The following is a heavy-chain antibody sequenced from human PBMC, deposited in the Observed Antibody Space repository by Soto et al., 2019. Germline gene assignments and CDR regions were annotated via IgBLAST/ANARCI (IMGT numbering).Heavy chain of an antibody. CDR2: IYHSGST. CDR3: ARGRVVPAAIPHYYYGMDV. D-gene: IGHD2-2*01. J-gene: IGHJ6*02. CDR1: GGSISSGGYS. V-gene: IGHV4-30-2*01. Sequence: QLQLQESSSGLVKPSQTLSLTCAVSGGSISSGGYSWSWIRQPPGKGLEWIGYIYHSGSTYYNPSLKRRVTISVDRSKNQFSLKLSSVTAADTAVYYCARGRVVPAAIPHYYYGMDVWGQGTTVTVSS.